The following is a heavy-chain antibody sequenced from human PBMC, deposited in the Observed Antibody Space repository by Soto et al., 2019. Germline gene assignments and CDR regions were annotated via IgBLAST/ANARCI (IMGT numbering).Heavy chain of an antibody. CDR1: GLTLSSAW. D-gene: IGHD2-8*01. J-gene: IGHJ4*02. CDR3: AISMSTPGAFDY. V-gene: IGHV3-15*01. CDR2: IKSKTNGGTT. Sequence: GGSLRLSCAASGLTLSSAWVIWVRQAPGKGLEGVGRIKSKTNGGTTDYPAPVKGRFTISRDDSKNMLYLQMDSLKTEDTAVYYCAISMSTPGAFDYWGRGTLVTVSS.